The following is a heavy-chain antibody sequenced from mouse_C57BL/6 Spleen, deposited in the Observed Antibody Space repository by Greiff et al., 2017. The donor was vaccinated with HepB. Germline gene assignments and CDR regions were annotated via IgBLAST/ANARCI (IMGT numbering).Heavy chain of an antibody. D-gene: IGHD2-1*01. V-gene: IGHV1-53*01. CDR2: INPSNGGT. Sequence: QVQLQQPGTELVKPGASVKLSCKASGYTFTSYWMHWVKQRPGQGLEWIGNINPSNGGTNYNEKFKSKATLAVDKSTSTAYMQLSSLTSEDSAVYYCARGGNYAYFDYWGQGTTLTVSS. CDR3: ARGGNYAYFDY. CDR1: GYTFTSYW. J-gene: IGHJ2*01.